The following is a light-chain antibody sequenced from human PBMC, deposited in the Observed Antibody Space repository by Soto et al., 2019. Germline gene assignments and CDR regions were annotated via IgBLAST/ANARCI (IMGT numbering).Light chain of an antibody. V-gene: IGLV2-14*01. Sequence: QSVLTQPASVSGSPGQSITISCTGTSNDVADYNYVSWYQQHPGKAPKLMIYEVSLRPSGVSNRFSGSKSGNTASLTISGLQPEDEADYYCSSYTRSSTVLFGGGTKLNVL. CDR1: SNDVADYNY. CDR3: SSYTRSSTVL. CDR2: EVS. J-gene: IGLJ2*01.